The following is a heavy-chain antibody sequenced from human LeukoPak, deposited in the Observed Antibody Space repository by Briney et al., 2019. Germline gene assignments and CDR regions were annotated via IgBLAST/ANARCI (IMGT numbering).Heavy chain of an antibody. D-gene: IGHD2-15*01. CDR2: INEDGSGK. CDR3: ADFGAQ. V-gene: IGHV3-7*01. Sequence: GGSLRLSCAASGFTFSSYWMTWVRQAPGKGLEWVAEINEDGSGKYYVDSVKERFTISRDNAKKSFYLQMNSLRPDDTAVYYCADFGAQWGQGTLVTVSS. J-gene: IGHJ4*02. CDR1: GFTFSSYW.